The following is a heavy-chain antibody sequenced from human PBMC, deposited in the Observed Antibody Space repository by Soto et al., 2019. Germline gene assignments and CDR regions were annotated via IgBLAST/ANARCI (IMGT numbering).Heavy chain of an antibody. CDR2: ISSTSTYI. CDR3: AREGSYWNDVGPD. Sequence: GVLRLSCAASGFTFSTYTMNWVRQAPGRGLEWVSSISSTSTYIYYADSLKGRFTISRDNAKNSLYLQMNSLRAEDTAVYYCAREGSYWNDVGPDWGQGTLVTVSS. CDR1: GFTFSTYT. J-gene: IGHJ4*02. V-gene: IGHV3-21*01. D-gene: IGHD1-1*01.